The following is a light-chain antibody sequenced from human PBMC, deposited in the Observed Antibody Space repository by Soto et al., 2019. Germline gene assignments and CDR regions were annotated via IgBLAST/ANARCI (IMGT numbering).Light chain of an antibody. CDR1: QTVLNRSNNKNY. J-gene: IGKJ5*01. CDR2: WAS. CDR3: QQYYNSPIT. V-gene: IGKV4-1*01. Sequence: DIVMTQSPDSLAVSLGERATINCKSSQTVLNRSNNKNYLAWYQQKPGQPPKLLLYWASTRESGVPDRFSGSGSTTDFTLSISSLQAEDVAVYYCQQYYNSPITFGQGTRLEIK.